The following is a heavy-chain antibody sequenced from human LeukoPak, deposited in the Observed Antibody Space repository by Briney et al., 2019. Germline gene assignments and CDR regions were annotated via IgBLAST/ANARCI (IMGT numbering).Heavy chain of an antibody. V-gene: IGHV1-69*06. Sequence: ASVRVSCKSATGTFRSYALSWVRQAPGRGLEWMGRIIPMFDTSGYTQRFQGRVTFTADKSTGTAFMELSSLRFDDTATYYCVRDFDTSGTKKNYFDFWGQGTLVTVSS. CDR3: VRDFDTSGTKKNYFDF. J-gene: IGHJ4*02. CDR1: TGTFRSYA. D-gene: IGHD3-22*01. CDR2: IIPMFDTS.